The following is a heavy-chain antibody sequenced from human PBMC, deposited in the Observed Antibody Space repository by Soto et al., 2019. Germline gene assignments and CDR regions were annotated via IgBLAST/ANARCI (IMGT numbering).Heavy chain of an antibody. CDR2: TYVGGGT. Sequence: PGGSLRLSCTASGFSVRNTDMNWVRQAPGKGLEWVSITYVGGGTYFADSLKDRFTISRDNSKNTLFLQMKSLRAEDTAVYYCARDEKPAVGYALDIWGQGTMVTVSS. J-gene: IGHJ3*02. CDR1: GFSVRNTD. CDR3: ARDEKPAVGYALDI. V-gene: IGHV3-66*01.